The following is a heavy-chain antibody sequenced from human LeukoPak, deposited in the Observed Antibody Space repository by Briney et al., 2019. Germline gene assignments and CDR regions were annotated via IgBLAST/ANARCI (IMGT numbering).Heavy chain of an antibody. CDR2: VYYSGST. Sequence: SETLSLTCTVSGGSISGSRYYWGWIRQAPGKGLEWVGRVYYSGSTYYNPSLKSRVTISVDTSKNQFSLKLSSATAADTAVYYCARQPYGGIVVVITVPSYFDYWGQGTLVTVSS. CDR3: ARQPYGGIVVVITVPSYFDY. CDR1: GGSISGSRYY. J-gene: IGHJ4*02. D-gene: IGHD3-22*01. V-gene: IGHV4-39*07.